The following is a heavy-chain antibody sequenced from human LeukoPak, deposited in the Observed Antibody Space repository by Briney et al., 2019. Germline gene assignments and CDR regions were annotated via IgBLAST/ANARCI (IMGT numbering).Heavy chain of an antibody. CDR3: ARDSYSGSYSDI. CDR1: GLTFSSYE. CDR2: ISSSGSTI. V-gene: IGHV3-48*03. J-gene: IGHJ3*02. D-gene: IGHD1-26*01. Sequence: GSLRLSCAASGLTFSSYEMNWVRQAPGKGLEWVSYISSSGSTIYYADSVKGRFTISRDNAKNSLYLQMQGLRAEDTAVYYCARDSYSGSYSDIWGQGTMVTVSS.